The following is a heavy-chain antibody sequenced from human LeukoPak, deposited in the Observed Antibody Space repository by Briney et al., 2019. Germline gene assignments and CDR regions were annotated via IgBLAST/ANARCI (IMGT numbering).Heavy chain of an antibody. V-gene: IGHV3-30*02. CDR3: AKDLKYSSSRDYYYYMDV. Sequence: GGSLRLSCAASGFTFSSYGMHWVRQAPGKGLEWVAFIRYDGSNKYYADSVKGRFTISRDNSKNTLYLQMNSLRAEDTAVYYCAKDLKYSSSRDYYYYMDVWGKGTRSPSP. CDR1: GFTFSSYG. CDR2: IRYDGSNK. J-gene: IGHJ6*03. D-gene: IGHD6-6*01.